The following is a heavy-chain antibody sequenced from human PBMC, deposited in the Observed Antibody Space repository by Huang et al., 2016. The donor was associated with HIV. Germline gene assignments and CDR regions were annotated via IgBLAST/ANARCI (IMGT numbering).Heavy chain of an antibody. D-gene: IGHD2-8*02. CDR3: ARHRSSGGVEEAFDI. CDR2: INNDGSIT. Sequence: EVQLVESGGGLVPPGGSLRLSCAASGFTFSSYWLHWVRQAPGKGLVWVSRINNDGSITTYADSVKGRITISRDNARNTMYLQMTTLSAGDTAVYYCARHRSSGGVEEAFDIWGPGTVVTVAS. V-gene: IGHV3-74*03. CDR1: GFTFSSYW. J-gene: IGHJ3*02.